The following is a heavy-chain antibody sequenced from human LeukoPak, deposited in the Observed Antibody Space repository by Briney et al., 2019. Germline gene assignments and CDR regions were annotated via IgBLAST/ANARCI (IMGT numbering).Heavy chain of an antibody. CDR2: IPYDGSNK. CDR1: GFTFSSYA. CDR3: ARGTDIVVVPAALYYYGMDV. J-gene: IGHJ6*02. D-gene: IGHD2-2*01. V-gene: IGHV3-30-3*01. Sequence: GRSLRLSCAASGFTFSSYAMHWVRQAPGKGREWVAVIPYDGSNKYYADSVKGRFTISRDNSKNTLYLQMNSQRAEDTAVYYCARGTDIVVVPAALYYYGMDVWGQGTTVTVSS.